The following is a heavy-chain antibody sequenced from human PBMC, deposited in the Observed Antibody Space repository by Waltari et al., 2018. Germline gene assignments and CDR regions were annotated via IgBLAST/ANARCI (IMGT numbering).Heavy chain of an antibody. D-gene: IGHD3-16*01. V-gene: IGHV1-24*01. CDR1: GYTLTELS. J-gene: IGHJ4*02. Sequence: QVQLVPSGAEVKKPGASVKVSCKVSGYTLTELSMHWVRQAPGKGLEWMGGFETEGGETIYAQKVQGKVTMTQETSTDTADMELSSLRAEDTAVYYCATDSIGGLYYYEYWGQGTLVTVSS. CDR2: FETEGGET. CDR3: ATDSIGGLYYYEY.